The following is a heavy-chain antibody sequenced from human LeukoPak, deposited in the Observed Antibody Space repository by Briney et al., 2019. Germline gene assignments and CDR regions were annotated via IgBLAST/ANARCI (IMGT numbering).Heavy chain of an antibody. CDR3: ARPYDTSGRSPNDAFDI. CDR1: GYTFTSYG. Sequence: ASVKVSCKASGYTFTSYGISWVRQATGQGLEWMGWMNPNSGNTGYAQNFQGRVTMTRNTSISTAYMELSSLRSEDTAVYYCARPYDTSGRSPNDAFDIWGQGTMVMVSS. V-gene: IGHV1-8*02. D-gene: IGHD3-22*01. J-gene: IGHJ3*02. CDR2: MNPNSGNT.